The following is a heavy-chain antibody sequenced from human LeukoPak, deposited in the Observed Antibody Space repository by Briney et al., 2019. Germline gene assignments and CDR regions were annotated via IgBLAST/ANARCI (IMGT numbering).Heavy chain of an antibody. CDR1: GYTFTSYG. D-gene: IGHD2-2*01. V-gene: IGHV1-18*01. Sequence: ASVKVSCKASGYTFTSYGISWVRQAPGQGLEWMGWISAYNGNTNYAQKLQGRVTMTTDTSTSTAYMELRSLRSDGTAVYYCAREALYCSSTSCYFEFWGQGTLVTVSS. CDR2: ISAYNGNT. CDR3: AREALYCSSTSCYFEF. J-gene: IGHJ4*02.